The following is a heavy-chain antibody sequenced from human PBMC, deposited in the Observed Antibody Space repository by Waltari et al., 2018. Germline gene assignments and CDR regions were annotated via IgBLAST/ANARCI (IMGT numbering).Heavy chain of an antibody. CDR2: ISSSGDDR. D-gene: IGHD2-2*01. V-gene: IGHV3-48*03. CDR3: TSSSHGPFDP. CDR1: GVSRLNYD. J-gene: IGHJ5*02. Sequence: EVQLVRSGVGLVQPGGSLRLSCDVAGVSRLNYDMHWLRQAPGKDLELISFISSSGDDRFYADSVKGRFTISRDTANNSLYLQMTSLRAEDTAIYFCTSSSHGPFDPWGQGTLVSVSS.